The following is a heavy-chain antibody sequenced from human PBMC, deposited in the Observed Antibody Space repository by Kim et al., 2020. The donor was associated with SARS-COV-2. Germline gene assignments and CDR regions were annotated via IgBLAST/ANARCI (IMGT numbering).Heavy chain of an antibody. V-gene: IGHV4-38-2*02. CDR1: GYSISSGYY. D-gene: IGHD4-17*01. CDR2: IYHSGST. CDR3: ASSHGDYAYYYYGWAA. Sequence: SETLSLTCTVSGYSISSGYYWGWIRQPPGKGLEWIGSIYHSGSTYYNPSLKSRVTISVDTSKNQFSLKLSSVTAADTAVYYCASSHGDYAYYYYGWAAWG. J-gene: IGHJ6*01.